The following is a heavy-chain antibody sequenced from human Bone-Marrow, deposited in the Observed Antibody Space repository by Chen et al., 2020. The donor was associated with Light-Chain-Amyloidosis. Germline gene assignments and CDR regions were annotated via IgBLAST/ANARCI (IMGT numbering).Heavy chain of an antibody. J-gene: IGHJ6*02. V-gene: IGHV3-21*01. CDR1: GFTFSTNS. D-gene: IGHD2-15*01. Sequence: EVQLVESGGGLVRHGGSLRLSCAASGFTFSTNSMTWVRQAPGTGLEWVSSISGSSSYIFYADSVKGRFTISRDNAKNSLYLQMDSLRAEDTAIYYCARCNGGTCYSSGYFHGMDVWGQGTTVTVSS. CDR3: ARCNGGTCYSSGYFHGMDV. CDR2: ISGSSSYI.